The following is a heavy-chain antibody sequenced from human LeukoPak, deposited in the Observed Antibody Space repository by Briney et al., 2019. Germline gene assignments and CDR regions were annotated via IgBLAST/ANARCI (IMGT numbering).Heavy chain of an antibody. D-gene: IGHD3-10*01. CDR1: GFTFSSYG. CDR2: IWYDGSNK. J-gene: IGHJ6*02. CDR3: ARELRYYYGSGSYVALYYYYGMDV. V-gene: IGHV3-33*01. Sequence: GVSLRLSCAASGFTFSSYGMHWVRPAPGNGLEWVAVIWYDGSNKYYADSVKGRFTISRDNSKNTLYLQMNSLRAEDTAVYYCARELRYYYGSGSYVALYYYYGMDVWGQGTTVTVSS.